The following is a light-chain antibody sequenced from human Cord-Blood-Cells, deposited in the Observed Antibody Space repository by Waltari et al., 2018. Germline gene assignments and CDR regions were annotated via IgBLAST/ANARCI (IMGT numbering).Light chain of an antibody. J-gene: IGKJ4*01. CDR2: WAS. Sequence: DIVMTQSPDSLAVSLGERVTINCKSSQSVLSSSNNKNYLAWYQQKPGQPPKLLIYWASTRESGVHDRFSGSGSGTDFTLTISSLQAEDVAVYYCQQYYSTPLTFGGGTKVEIK. CDR1: QSVLSSSNNKNY. CDR3: QQYYSTPLT. V-gene: IGKV4-1*01.